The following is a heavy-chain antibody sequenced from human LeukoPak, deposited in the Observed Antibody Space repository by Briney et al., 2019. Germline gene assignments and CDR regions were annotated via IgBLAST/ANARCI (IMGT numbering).Heavy chain of an antibody. CDR1: GGSISSYY. CDR3: AKTITIFGVAPFNWFDP. CDR2: LYYSGST. D-gene: IGHD3-3*01. V-gene: IGHV4-59*01. J-gene: IGHJ5*02. Sequence: SETLSLTCTVSGGSISSYYWSWIRQPPGKGLEWIGYLYYSGSTNYNPSLKSRVTISVDTSKNQFSLKLSSVTAADTAVYYCAKTITIFGVAPFNWFDPWGQGTLVTVSS.